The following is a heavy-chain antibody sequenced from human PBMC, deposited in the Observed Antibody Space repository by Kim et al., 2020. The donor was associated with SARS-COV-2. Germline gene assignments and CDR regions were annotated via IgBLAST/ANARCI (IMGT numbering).Heavy chain of an antibody. V-gene: IGHV4-34*01. Sequence: SETLSLTCAVYGGSFSGYYWSWIRQPPGKGLEWIGEINHSGSTNYNPYLKSRVTISVDTSKNQLSLKLSSVTAADTAVYYCARVDCGGDCPSRAYYYYYYGMDVWGQGTTVSVSS. CDR3: ARVDCGGDCPSRAYYYYYYGMDV. D-gene: IGHD2-21*02. J-gene: IGHJ6*02. CDR2: INHSGST. CDR1: GGSFSGYY.